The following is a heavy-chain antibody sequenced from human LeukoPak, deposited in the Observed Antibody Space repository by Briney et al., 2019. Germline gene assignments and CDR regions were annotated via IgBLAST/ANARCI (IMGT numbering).Heavy chain of an antibody. CDR3: ARSGSYSGPYVY. J-gene: IGHJ4*02. D-gene: IGHD1-26*01. V-gene: IGHV4-4*07. CDR1: GGSINNYY. CDR2: IYTTGST. Sequence: SETLSLTCTVSGGSINNYYWSWIRQPAGKGLEWTGRIYTTGSTNYNPSLKSRITMSVDTSKNQFSLKLSSVTAADTAVYYCARSGSYSGPYVYWGQGTVVTVSS.